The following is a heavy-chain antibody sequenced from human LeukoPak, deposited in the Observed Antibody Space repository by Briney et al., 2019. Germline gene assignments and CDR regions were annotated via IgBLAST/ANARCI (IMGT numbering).Heavy chain of an antibody. D-gene: IGHD3-22*01. CDR2: IYITGNT. V-gene: IGHV4-61*02. CDR3: ARETLAFKIYSYDGPLRGPFDS. Sequence: PSQTLSRTCTVSDGSISSANYFWTWIRQSAGKGQEWMGRIYITGNTNDNPSLKSRVTIAADTSKNQFSLEVRSVTAADTAVYYCARETLAFKIYSYDGPLRGPFDSWGQGTLVTVPS. CDR1: DGSISSANYF. J-gene: IGHJ4*02.